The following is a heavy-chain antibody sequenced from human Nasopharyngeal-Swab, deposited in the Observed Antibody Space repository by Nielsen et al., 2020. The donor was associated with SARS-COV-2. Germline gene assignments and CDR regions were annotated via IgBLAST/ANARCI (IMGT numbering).Heavy chain of an antibody. CDR3: ARGTYYDILTGLMFDP. CDR1: GYTLTELS. V-gene: IGHV1-24*01. D-gene: IGHD3-9*01. CDR2: FDPEDGET. J-gene: IGHJ5*02. Sequence: ASVKVSCKVSGYTLTELSMHWVRQAPGKGLEWMGGFDPEDGETIYAQKFQGRVTMTEDTSTDTAYMELSSLRSEDTAVYYCARGTYYDILTGLMFDPWGQGTLVTVSS.